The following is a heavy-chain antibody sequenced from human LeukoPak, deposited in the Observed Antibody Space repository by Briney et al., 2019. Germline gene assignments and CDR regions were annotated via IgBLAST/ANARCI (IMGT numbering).Heavy chain of an antibody. CDR1: GFTVSSNY. D-gene: IGHD3-16*01. J-gene: IGHJ3*02. V-gene: IGHV3-53*01. CDR3: ARDKGGCAFDI. Sequence: PGGSLRLSCAASGFTVSSNYMSWVRQAPGKGLEWVSVIYSGGSTYYADSVKGRFTISRDSSKNTLYLQMNSLRAEDTAVYYCARDKGGCAFDIWGQGTMVTVSS. CDR2: IYSGGST.